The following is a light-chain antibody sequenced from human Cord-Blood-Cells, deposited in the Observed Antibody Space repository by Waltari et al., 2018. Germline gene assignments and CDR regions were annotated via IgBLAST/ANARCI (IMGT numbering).Light chain of an antibody. J-gene: IGKJ2*01. V-gene: IGKV1-39*01. CDR1: QSTSSY. CDR3: QQSYSTPPT. Sequence: DIQRAQSPSSLSASVGDRVTITGRASQSTSSYLNWYQQKPGKAPKLLIYAASSLPSGVPSRFSGSGSGTDFTLTISSLQPEDFATYYCQQSYSTPPTFGQGTKLEIK. CDR2: AAS.